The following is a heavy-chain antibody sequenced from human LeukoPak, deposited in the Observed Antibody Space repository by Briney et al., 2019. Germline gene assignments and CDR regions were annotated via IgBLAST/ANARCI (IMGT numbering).Heavy chain of an antibody. CDR3: AKEGTAQISTWYDY. V-gene: IGHV3-30*18. J-gene: IGHJ4*02. CDR1: GFTFSNYG. Sequence: GGSLRLSCATSGFTFSNYGMHWVRHAPGKGMEWLAVVSYEGKSQYYADSVRGRFTISRDNSKNTLYLQMNSLRGEDAAVYYCAKEGTAQISTWYDYWGQGTLVTVSS. D-gene: IGHD6-13*01. CDR2: VSYEGKSQ.